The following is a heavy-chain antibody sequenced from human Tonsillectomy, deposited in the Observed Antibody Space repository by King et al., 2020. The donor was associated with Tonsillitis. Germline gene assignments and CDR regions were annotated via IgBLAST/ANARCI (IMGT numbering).Heavy chain of an antibody. V-gene: IGHV3-21*01. D-gene: IGHD5-24*01. CDR3: AREEMAADAFDI. CDR1: GFTFSSYS. J-gene: IGHJ3*02. Sequence: QLVQSGGGLVKPGGSLRLSCAASGFTFSSYSMNWVRQALGKGLEWVSSISSSSSYIYYADSVKGRFTISRDNAKNSLYLQMNSLRAEDTAVYYCAREEMAADAFDIWGQGTMVTVSS. CDR2: ISSSSSYI.